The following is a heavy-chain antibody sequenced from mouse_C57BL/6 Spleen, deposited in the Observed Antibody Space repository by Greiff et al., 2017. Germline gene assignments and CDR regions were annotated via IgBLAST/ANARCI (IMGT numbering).Heavy chain of an antibody. CDR3: ARRVNYYGSSWYFDV. V-gene: IGHV5-17*01. J-gene: IGHJ1*03. Sequence: EVKVVESGGGLVKPGGSLKLSCAASGFTFSDYGMHWVRQAPEKGLEWVAYISSGSSTIYYADTVKGRFTISRDNAKNTLFLQMTSLRSEDTAMYYCARRVNYYGSSWYFDVWGTGTTVTVSS. CDR1: GFTFSDYG. D-gene: IGHD1-1*01. CDR2: ISSGSSTI.